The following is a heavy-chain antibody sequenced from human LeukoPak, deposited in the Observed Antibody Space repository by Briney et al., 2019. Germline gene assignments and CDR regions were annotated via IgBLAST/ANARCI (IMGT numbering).Heavy chain of an antibody. J-gene: IGHJ4*02. V-gene: IGHV4-38-2*02. CDR1: GYSISSGYY. CDR2: IYHSGRT. Sequence: SETLSLTCTVSGYSISSGYYWGWIRQPPGKGLEWIGTIYHSGRTYYNPSLKSRVTIPVDTSKNQFSLKLISVTAADTAVYYCARDMSSSYYDILTGYYYFDYWGQGTLVTVSS. D-gene: IGHD3-9*01. CDR3: ARDMSSSYYDILTGYYYFDY.